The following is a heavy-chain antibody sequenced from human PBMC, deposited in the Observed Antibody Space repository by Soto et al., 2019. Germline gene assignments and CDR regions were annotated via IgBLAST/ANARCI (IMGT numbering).Heavy chain of an antibody. CDR1: GGSISSYY. Sequence: SETLSLTCTVSGGSISSYYWSWVRQPAGKGLEWIGRIYTSGSTNYNPSLKSRVTMSVDTSKNQFSLKLSSVTAADTAVYYCARVLGGSSSRPDYYYGMDVWGQGTTVTVSS. CDR2: IYTSGST. CDR3: ARVLGGSSSRPDYYYGMDV. V-gene: IGHV4-4*07. D-gene: IGHD6-6*01. J-gene: IGHJ6*02.